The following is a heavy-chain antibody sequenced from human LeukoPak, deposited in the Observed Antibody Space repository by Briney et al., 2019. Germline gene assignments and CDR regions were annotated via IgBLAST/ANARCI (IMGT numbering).Heavy chain of an antibody. Sequence: SETLSLTCTVSGGSISSGDYYWSWIRQPPGKGLEWIGYIYYSGSTYYNPSLKSRVTISVDTSKNQFSLKLSSVTAADTAVYYCARSGSGIENWFDPWGQGTLVTVSS. D-gene: IGHD3-10*01. J-gene: IGHJ5*02. CDR2: IYYSGST. V-gene: IGHV4-30-4*08. CDR1: GGSISSGDYY. CDR3: ARSGSGIENWFDP.